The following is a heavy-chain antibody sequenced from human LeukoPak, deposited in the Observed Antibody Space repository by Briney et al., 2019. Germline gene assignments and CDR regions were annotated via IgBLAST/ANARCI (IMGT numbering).Heavy chain of an antibody. CDR3: ARPKLGDAFDI. CDR2: INPNSGGT. CDR1: GYSFTGYY. J-gene: IGHJ3*02. Sequence: WASVKVSCKASGYSFTGYYMHWVRQAPGQGLEWMGWINPNSGGTNYAQKFQGRVTMTRDTSISTAYMELSRLRSDDTAGYYCARPKLGDAFDIWGQGTMVTVSS. V-gene: IGHV1-2*02. D-gene: IGHD7-27*01.